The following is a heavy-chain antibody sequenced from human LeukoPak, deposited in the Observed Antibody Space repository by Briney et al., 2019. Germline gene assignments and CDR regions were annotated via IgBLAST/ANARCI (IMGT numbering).Heavy chain of an antibody. D-gene: IGHD3-10*01. CDR3: ARGLGFGELLFYSDY. V-gene: IGHV4-59*01. J-gene: IGHJ4*02. CDR2: IYYSGST. CDR1: GGSISSYY. Sequence: PSETLSLTCTVSGGSISSYYWSWIRQPPGKGLEWIGYIYYSGSTNYNPSLKSRATISVDTSKNQFSLKLSSVTAADTAVYYCARGLGFGELLFYSDYWGQGTLVTVSS.